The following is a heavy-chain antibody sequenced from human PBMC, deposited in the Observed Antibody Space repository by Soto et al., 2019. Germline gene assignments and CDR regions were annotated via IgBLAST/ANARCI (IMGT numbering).Heavy chain of an antibody. D-gene: IGHD1-26*01. J-gene: IGHJ4*02. CDR2: IYHSGST. CDR1: GGSISSGGYF. CDR3: ARGLGAPGYYQPYYFDY. Sequence: KTSETLSLTCAVSGGSISSGGYFWSWIRQPPGKGLEWIGYIYHSGSTYYNPSLKSRVTISVDTSKNQFSLKLSSVTAADTAVYYCARGLGAPGYYQPYYFDYWGQGTLVTV. V-gene: IGHV4-30-2*01.